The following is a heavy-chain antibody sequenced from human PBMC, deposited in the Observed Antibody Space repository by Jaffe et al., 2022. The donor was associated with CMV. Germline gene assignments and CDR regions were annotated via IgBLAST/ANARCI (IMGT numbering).Heavy chain of an antibody. CDR3: ARDLGGYSYGSLFYYYYYMDV. J-gene: IGHJ6*03. D-gene: IGHD5-18*01. Sequence: QVQLVQSGAEVKKPGASVKVSCKASGYTFTSYAMHWVRQAPGQRLEWMGWINAGNGNTKYSQKFQGRVTITRDTSASTAYMELSSLRSEDTAVYYCARDLGGYSYGSLFYYYYYMDVWGKGTTVTVSS. V-gene: IGHV1-3*01. CDR2: INAGNGNT. CDR1: GYTFTSYA.